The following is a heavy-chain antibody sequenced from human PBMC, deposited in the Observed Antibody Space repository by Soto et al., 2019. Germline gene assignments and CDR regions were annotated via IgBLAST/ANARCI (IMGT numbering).Heavy chain of an antibody. CDR3: ARRIRHSSSSPLFDY. D-gene: IGHD6-6*01. V-gene: IGHV4-39*01. CDR2: IYYSGST. J-gene: IGHJ4*02. CDR1: GGSISSSSYY. Sequence: SETLSLTCTVSGGSISSSSYYWGWIRQPPGKGLEWIGSIYYSGSTYYNPSLKSRVTISVDTSKNQFSLKLSSVTAADTAVYYCARRIRHSSSSPLFDYWGQGTLVTVSS.